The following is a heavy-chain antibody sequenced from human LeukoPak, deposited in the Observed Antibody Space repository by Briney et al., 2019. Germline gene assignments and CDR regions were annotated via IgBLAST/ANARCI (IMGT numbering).Heavy chain of an antibody. CDR1: GGSIRNYY. D-gene: IGHD3-10*01. V-gene: IGHV4-4*07. CDR2: IYTSGST. Sequence: KSSETLSLTCTVSGGSIRNYYWSWIRQPAGKGLEWIGRIYTSGSTNYNPSLKSRVTMSVDTSKNQFSLKLSSVTAADTAVYYCARDRRDYYGSGSWDYWGQGTLVTVST. CDR3: ARDRRDYYGSGSWDY. J-gene: IGHJ4*02.